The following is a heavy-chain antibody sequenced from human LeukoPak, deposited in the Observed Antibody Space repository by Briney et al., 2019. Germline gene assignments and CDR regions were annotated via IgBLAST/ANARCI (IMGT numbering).Heavy chain of an antibody. CDR2: IYYSGST. CDR3: ARAPERWYSYGSYTYYYMDV. Sequence: SETLSLTCTVSGGSISSYYWNWIRQPPGKGLEWIGSIYYSGSTKYNPSLERGVTISVDTSKHQISLKLSSVTAADTTIYYCARAPERWYSYGSYTYYYMDVWGKGTPVTVSS. V-gene: IGHV4-59*01. CDR1: GGSISSYY. D-gene: IGHD5-18*01. J-gene: IGHJ6*03.